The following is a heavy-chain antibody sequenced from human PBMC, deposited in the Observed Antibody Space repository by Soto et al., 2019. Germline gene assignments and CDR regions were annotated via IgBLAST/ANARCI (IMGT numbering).Heavy chain of an antibody. CDR3: ARGGVTAAQDY. V-gene: IGHV3-74*01. J-gene: IGHJ4*02. D-gene: IGHD2-21*02. CDR2: IDSDGSST. Sequence: EVQLVESGGGLVQPGGSLRLSCAASGFTFRNYWMYWVRQAPGKGLVWVSHIDSDGSSTSYADSVKSRFTISRDNAKNTLYLQMNSLRAEDTAVYYCARGGVTAAQDYWGQGTLVTVSS. CDR1: GFTFRNYW.